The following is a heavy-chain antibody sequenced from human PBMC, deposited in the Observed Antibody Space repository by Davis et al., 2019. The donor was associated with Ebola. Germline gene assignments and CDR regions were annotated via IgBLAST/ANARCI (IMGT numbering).Heavy chain of an antibody. CDR2: IYYSGST. CDR1: GGSISSSSNY. D-gene: IGHD6-19*01. Sequence: PGGSLRLSCTVSGGSISSSSNYWSWIRQPPGKGLEWIATIYYSGSTYYNPSLKSRLIISVDTSTNQFSLKLTSVSAADTAVYYCARNSSGFGYFDYWGQGTLVTVSS. J-gene: IGHJ4*02. V-gene: IGHV4-39*07. CDR3: ARNSSGFGYFDY.